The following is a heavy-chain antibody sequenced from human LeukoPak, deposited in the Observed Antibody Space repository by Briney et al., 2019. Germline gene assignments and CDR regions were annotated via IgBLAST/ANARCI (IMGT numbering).Heavy chain of an antibody. J-gene: IGHJ4*02. CDR2: IYYSGST. CDR1: GGSISSSIYY. D-gene: IGHD1-26*01. Sequence: SETLSLTCTVSGGSISSSIYYWGWIRQPPGKGLEWIGSIYYSGSTYYNPSLKSRVTISVDTSKNQFSLKLSSVTAADTAVYYCARLHFGSSFDYWGQGTLVTVSS. CDR3: ARLHFGSSFDY. V-gene: IGHV4-39*01.